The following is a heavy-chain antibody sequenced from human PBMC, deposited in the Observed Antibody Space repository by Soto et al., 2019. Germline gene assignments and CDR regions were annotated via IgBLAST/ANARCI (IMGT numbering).Heavy chain of an antibody. CDR1: GGTFSSYA. CDR3: ARSQGSRTSLEIYYYYYYGMDV. Sequence: QVQLVQSGAEVKKPGSSVKVSCKASGGTFSSYAISWVRQAPGQGLEWMGGIMPISDTTNYGQKFQGRVTITADESTSTAYMELSSLRSEDTAVYYCARSQGSRTSLEIYYYYYYGMDVWGQGTTVTVSS. CDR2: IMPISDTT. D-gene: IGHD2-2*01. J-gene: IGHJ6*02. V-gene: IGHV1-69*01.